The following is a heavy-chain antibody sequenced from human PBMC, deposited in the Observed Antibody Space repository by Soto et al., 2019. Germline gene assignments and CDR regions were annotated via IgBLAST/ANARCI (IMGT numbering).Heavy chain of an antibody. V-gene: IGHV3-74*01. Sequence: GGSLRLSCAASEFTFSTYWMHWVRQAPGKGLVWVSRIKSDGSGISYADSVKGRFTISRDYAKNTLYLQMNSPRADDTAVYYCENSYWPVGNYWGQGIPVTVSS. CDR3: ENSYWPVGNY. CDR2: IKSDGSGI. D-gene: IGHD2-8*02. CDR1: EFTFSTYW. J-gene: IGHJ4*02.